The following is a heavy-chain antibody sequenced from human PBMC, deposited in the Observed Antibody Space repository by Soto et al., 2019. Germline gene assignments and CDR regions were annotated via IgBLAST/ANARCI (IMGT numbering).Heavy chain of an antibody. CDR3: ARVRAARRYYYYYMDV. CDR1: GGSISSGGYY. D-gene: IGHD6-6*01. Sequence: PSETLSLTCTVSGGSISSGGYYWSWIRQHPGKGLEWIGYIYYSGSTYYNPSLRSRVTISVDTSKNQFSLKLSSVTAADTAVYYCARVRAARRYYYYYMDVWGKGTTVTVSS. J-gene: IGHJ6*03. CDR2: IYYSGST. V-gene: IGHV4-31*03.